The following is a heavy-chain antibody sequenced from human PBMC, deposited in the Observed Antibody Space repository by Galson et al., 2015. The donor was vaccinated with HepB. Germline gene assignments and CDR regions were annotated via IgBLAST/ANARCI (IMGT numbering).Heavy chain of an antibody. J-gene: IGHJ4*02. D-gene: IGHD3-22*01. CDR3: ARGVRYYDSSGYYSGYHFDY. CDR2: IIPILGIA. V-gene: IGHV1-69*02. CDR1: GGTFSSYT. Sequence: SVKVSCKASGGTFSSYTISWVRQAPGQGLEWMGRIIPILGIANYAQKFQGRVTITADKSTSTAYMELSSLRSEDTAVYYCARGVRYYDSSGYYSGYHFDYWGQGTLVTVSS.